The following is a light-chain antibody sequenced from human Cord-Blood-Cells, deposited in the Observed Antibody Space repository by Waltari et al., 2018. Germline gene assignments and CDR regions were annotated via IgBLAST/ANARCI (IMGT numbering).Light chain of an antibody. CDR1: QSVLYSSNNKNY. Sequence: DIVMTQSPDSLAVSLGERATINCKSSQSVLYSSNNKNYLAWYQQKPGQPPKLLIYWAATRESGVPDLFSGSGSGTDFTRTISSLQAEDVAVYYCQQYYSTPRTFGQGTKVEIK. V-gene: IGKV4-1*01. CDR3: QQYYSTPRT. CDR2: WAA. J-gene: IGKJ1*01.